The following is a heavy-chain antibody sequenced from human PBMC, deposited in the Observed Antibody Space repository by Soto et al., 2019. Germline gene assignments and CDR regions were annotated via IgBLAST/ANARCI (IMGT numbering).Heavy chain of an antibody. V-gene: IGHV3-23*01. D-gene: IGHD4-17*01. Sequence: EVQLLESGGGLVQPGGSLRLSCAASGFTFSSFAMTWVRQAPGKGLEWVASLTGSGDSTYYADSVEGRFTISRDNSKTTLYLQMNSLRADDTALYYCAKGTAVTTGDMAYWGQGTLVTVSS. CDR1: GFTFSSFA. J-gene: IGHJ4*02. CDR3: AKGTAVTTGDMAY. CDR2: LTGSGDST.